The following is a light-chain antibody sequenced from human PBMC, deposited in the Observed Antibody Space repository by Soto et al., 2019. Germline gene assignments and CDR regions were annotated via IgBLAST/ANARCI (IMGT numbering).Light chain of an antibody. CDR2: GAS. Sequence: EVVLTQSPGTLALSRGERATLSCRASQSVSSSYLAWYQHRPGQAPRLLIFGASSRATGIPDRFSGTGSGTDFTLTISRLEPEDFAVYYCQKYGNSPWTFRQGTKVDIK. CDR1: QSVSSSY. J-gene: IGKJ1*01. CDR3: QKYGNSPWT. V-gene: IGKV3-20*01.